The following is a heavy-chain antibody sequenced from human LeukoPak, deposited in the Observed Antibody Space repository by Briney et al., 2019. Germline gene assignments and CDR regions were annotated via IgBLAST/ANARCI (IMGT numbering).Heavy chain of an antibody. J-gene: IGHJ5*02. V-gene: IGHV4-59*01. CDR3: AGSLTGPYNWFDP. CDR1: GGSISSYY. D-gene: IGHD3-9*01. Sequence: SETLSLTCTVSGGSISSYYWSWIRQPPGKGLEWIGYIYYSGSTNYNPSLKSRVTMSLDTSKNQFSLKLSSVTAADTAVYYCAGSLTGPYNWFDPWGQGTLVTVSS. CDR2: IYYSGST.